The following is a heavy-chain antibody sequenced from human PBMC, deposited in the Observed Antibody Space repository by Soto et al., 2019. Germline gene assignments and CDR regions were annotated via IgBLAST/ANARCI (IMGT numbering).Heavy chain of an antibody. D-gene: IGHD3-10*01. V-gene: IGHV3-11*01. J-gene: IGHJ4*02. CDR3: AIGEALLWFGESDYFDY. CDR1: GFSFSDYY. CDR2: ISFSDSSI. Sequence: GGSLRLSCAASGFSFSDYYMSWIRQAPGKGLEWVSYISFSDSSIYYADSVKGRFTISRDNSKSTLYLQMNSLRAEDTAVYYCAIGEALLWFGESDYFDYWGQGSLVTVSS.